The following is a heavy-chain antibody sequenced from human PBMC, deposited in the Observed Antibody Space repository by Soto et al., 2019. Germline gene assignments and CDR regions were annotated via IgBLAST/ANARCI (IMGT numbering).Heavy chain of an antibody. V-gene: IGHV4-59*08. J-gene: IGHJ4*02. D-gene: IGHD6-6*01. CDR3: ARHERHIAARSHFDY. CDR2: IYYRGST. Sequence: QVQLQESGPGLVKPSETLSLTCTVSGGSISSYYWSWIRQPPGKGLEWIGYIYYRGSTNYNPPLKSRVTISVDTSKNQFSLKLSSVTAADTAVYYCARHERHIAARSHFDYWGQGTLVTVSS. CDR1: GGSISSYY.